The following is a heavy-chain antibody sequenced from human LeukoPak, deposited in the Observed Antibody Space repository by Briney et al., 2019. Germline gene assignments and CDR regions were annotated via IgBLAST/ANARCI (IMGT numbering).Heavy chain of an antibody. CDR1: GFTLSDYA. D-gene: IGHD3-3*01. J-gene: IGHJ4*02. V-gene: IGHV3-23*01. CDR2: LSGSGAGT. CDR3: AKAELGVDTFFDY. Sequence: GGSLRLSCAASGFTLSDYALGWVRQAPGRGLEWVATLSGSGAGTYYSDSVQGRFTISRDNSKRTLFLQMNSLRAEDMAFYYCAKAELGVDTFFDYWGQGTLVTVSS.